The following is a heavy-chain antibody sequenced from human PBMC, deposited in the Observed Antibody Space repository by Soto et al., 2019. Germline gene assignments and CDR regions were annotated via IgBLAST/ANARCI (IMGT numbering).Heavy chain of an antibody. D-gene: IGHD6-6*01. Sequence: QVQLVESGGGVVQPGRSLRLSCAASGFSFSNYAMQWVRQAPGKGLEWVAVISYDGSNKYYADSVKGRITISRDNSKNTMYLQMDSLRAEDTAVYYCARSTIVAPPSNWGQGTLVTVSS. CDR3: ARSTIVAPPSN. CDR1: GFSFSNYA. J-gene: IGHJ4*02. V-gene: IGHV3-30*14. CDR2: ISYDGSNK.